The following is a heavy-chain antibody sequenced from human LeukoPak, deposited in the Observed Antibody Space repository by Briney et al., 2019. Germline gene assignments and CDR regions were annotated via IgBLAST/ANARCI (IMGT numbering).Heavy chain of an antibody. CDR2: ISGSGGST. D-gene: IGHD2-2*01. J-gene: IGHJ6*02. CDR1: GFTFFSYA. V-gene: IGHV3-23*01. Sequence: GGSLRLSCAASGFTFFSYAMSWVRQAPGKGLEWVSAISGSGGSTYYADSVKGRFTISRDSSKNTLYLQMNSLRAEDTAVYYCARANRPGYCSSTSCYYYYYGMDVWGQGTTVTVSS. CDR3: ARANRPGYCSSTSCYYYYYGMDV.